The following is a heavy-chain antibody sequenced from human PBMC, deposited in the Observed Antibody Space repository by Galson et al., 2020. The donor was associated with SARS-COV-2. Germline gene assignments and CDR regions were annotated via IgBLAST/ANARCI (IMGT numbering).Heavy chain of an antibody. CDR3: ARVKVTTGPVNWLDP. J-gene: IGHJ5*02. V-gene: IGHV4-31*03. D-gene: IGHD1-1*01. CDR1: GGSISSGGYY. CDR2: IYHSGST. Sequence: SETLSLTCTISGGSISSGGYYWSWIRQHPGKGLEWIAYIYHSGSTYYNPSLKSRTIISLDTSKNQFSLKLTSVTAADTAVYYCARVKVTTGPVNWLDPWGQGTLVTVSS.